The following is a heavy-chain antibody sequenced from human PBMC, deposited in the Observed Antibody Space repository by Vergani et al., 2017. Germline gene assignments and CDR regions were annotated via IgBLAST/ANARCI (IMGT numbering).Heavy chain of an antibody. J-gene: IGHJ4*02. CDR1: GYSFTNYW. Sequence: EVQLVQSGAEVKKPGESLKISCQISGYSFTNYWIGWVRQMPGKGLEWMGIIHPADSDTRYSPSFQGQVTISADKSISTAFLQWDSLKASDTALYNCARHTTYTDSWGQGTLVTVSS. V-gene: IGHV5-51*01. D-gene: IGHD1-1*01. CDR3: ARHTTYTDS. CDR2: IHPADSDT.